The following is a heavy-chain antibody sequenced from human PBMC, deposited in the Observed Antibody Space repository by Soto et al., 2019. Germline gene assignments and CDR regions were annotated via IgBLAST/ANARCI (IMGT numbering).Heavy chain of an antibody. J-gene: IGHJ4*02. CDR3: ATLPNTIY. CDR2: INTANGNT. D-gene: IGHD3-9*01. CDR1: GYTFTDFF. Sequence: GASVKVSCKASGYTFTDFFMHLVRQAPGQRLEWMGWINTANGNTKSSQQFQGRVTFTRDTSATTAYMQLSSLRSEDTAVYYCATLPNTIYWGQGTPVTVSS. V-gene: IGHV1-3*04.